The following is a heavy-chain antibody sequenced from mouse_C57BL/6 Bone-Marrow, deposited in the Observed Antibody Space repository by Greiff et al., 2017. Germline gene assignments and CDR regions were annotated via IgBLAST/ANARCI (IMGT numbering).Heavy chain of an antibody. Sequence: QVQLQQPGAELVMPGASVKLSCKASGYTFTSYWMHWVKQRPGQGLEWIGEIDPSDSYTNYNQKFKGKSTLTVDKSSSTAYMQLSSLTSEDSAVYYCAREGLGITTGDYWGRGTTLTVSS. CDR3: AREGLGITTGDY. J-gene: IGHJ2*01. V-gene: IGHV1-69*01. CDR2: IDPSDSYT. CDR1: GYTFTSYW. D-gene: IGHD2-4*01.